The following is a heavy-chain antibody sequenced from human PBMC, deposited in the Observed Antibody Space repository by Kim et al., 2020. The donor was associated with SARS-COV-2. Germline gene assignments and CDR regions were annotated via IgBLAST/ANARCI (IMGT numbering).Heavy chain of an antibody. D-gene: IGHD3-16*02. CDR3: ARVGGRYGYIWGSYRREYYFDY. CDR2: INHSGST. J-gene: IGHJ4*02. CDR1: GGSFSGYY. V-gene: IGHV4-34*01. Sequence: SETLSLTCAAYGGSFSGYYWSWIRQPPGKGLEWIGEINHSGSTNSNPSLKSRVTISVDTSKNPFSLKLSSVTAADTAVYYCARVGGRYGYIWGSYRREYYFDYWGQGTLVTVSS.